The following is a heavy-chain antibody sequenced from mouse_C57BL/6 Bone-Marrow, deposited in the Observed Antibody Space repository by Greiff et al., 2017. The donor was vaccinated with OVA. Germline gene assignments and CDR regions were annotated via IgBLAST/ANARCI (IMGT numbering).Heavy chain of an antibody. CDR1: GYAFTNYL. Sequence: QVQLKESGAELVRPGTSVKVSCKASGYAFTNYLIEWVKQRPGQGLEWIGVINPGSGGTNYNEKFKGKATLTADKSSSTAYMQLSSLTSEDSAVYFCAREYGSPYWYFDVWGTGTTVTVSS. CDR2: INPGSGGT. J-gene: IGHJ1*03. D-gene: IGHD1-1*01. CDR3: AREYGSPYWYFDV. V-gene: IGHV1-54*01.